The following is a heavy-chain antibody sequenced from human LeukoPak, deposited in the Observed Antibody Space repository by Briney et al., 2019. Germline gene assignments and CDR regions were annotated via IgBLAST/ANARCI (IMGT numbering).Heavy chain of an antibody. Sequence: SETLSLTCTVSGGSISSYYWSWIRQPPGKGLEWIGYIYYSGSTNYNPSLKSRVTISVDTSKNQFSLKLSSVTAADTAVYYCARDIGRIVGATPWFDPWGQGTLVTVSS. D-gene: IGHD1-26*01. CDR1: GGSISSYY. V-gene: IGHV4-59*01. CDR3: ARDIGRIVGATPWFDP. J-gene: IGHJ5*02. CDR2: IYYSGST.